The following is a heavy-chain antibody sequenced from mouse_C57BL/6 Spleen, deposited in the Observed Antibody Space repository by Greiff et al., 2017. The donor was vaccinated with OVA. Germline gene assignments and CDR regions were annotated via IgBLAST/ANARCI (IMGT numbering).Heavy chain of an antibody. J-gene: IGHJ4*01. CDR1: GYSFTGYY. Sequence: EVQLQQSGPELVKPGASVKISCKASGYSFTGYYMNWVKQSPEKSLEWIGEINPSTGGTTYNQKFKAKATLTVDKSSSTAYMELRSLTSEDSAVYYCARSYYGSSLYYAMDYWGQGTSVTVSS. V-gene: IGHV1-42*01. D-gene: IGHD1-1*01. CDR2: INPSTGGT. CDR3: ARSYYGSSLYYAMDY.